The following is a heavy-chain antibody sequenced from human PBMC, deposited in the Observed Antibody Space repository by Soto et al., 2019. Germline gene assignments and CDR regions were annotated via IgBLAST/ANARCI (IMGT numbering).Heavy chain of an antibody. D-gene: IGHD2-8*01. CDR1: GGSISSSSYY. J-gene: IGHJ4*02. CDR2: IYYSGST. CDR3: ARSIRYCTNGVCPVKY. Sequence: LTCTVSGGSISSSSYYWGWIRQPPGKGLEWIGSIYYSGSTYYNPSLKSRVTISVDTSKNQFSLKLSSVTAADTAVYYCARSIRYCTNGVCPVKYWGQGTLVTVSS. V-gene: IGHV4-39*01.